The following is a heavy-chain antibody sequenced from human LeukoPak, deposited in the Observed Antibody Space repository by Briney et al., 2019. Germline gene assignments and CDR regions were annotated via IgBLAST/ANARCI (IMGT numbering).Heavy chain of an antibody. D-gene: IGHD3-22*01. V-gene: IGHV1-18*01. CDR3: ARGAVPMIVVVIEFDY. J-gene: IGHJ4*02. CDR1: GYTFTSYG. Sequence: ASVKVSCKASGYTFTSYGISWVRQASGQGLEWMGWISAYNGNTNYAQKLQGRVTMTTDTSTSTAYMELRSLRSDDTAVYYCARGAVPMIVVVIEFDYWGQGTLVTVSS. CDR2: ISAYNGNT.